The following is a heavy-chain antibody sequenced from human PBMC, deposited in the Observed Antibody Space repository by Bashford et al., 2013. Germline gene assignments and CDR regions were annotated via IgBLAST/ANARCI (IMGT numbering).Heavy chain of an antibody. CDR3: ASMIVGATT. CDR2: IKQDGSEK. J-gene: IGHJ5*02. Sequence: VRQAPGKGLEWVANIKQDGSEKYYVDSVKGRFTISRDNAKNSLYLQMNSLRAEDTAVYYCASMIVGATTWGQGTLVTVSS. D-gene: IGHD1-26*01. V-gene: IGHV3-7*03.